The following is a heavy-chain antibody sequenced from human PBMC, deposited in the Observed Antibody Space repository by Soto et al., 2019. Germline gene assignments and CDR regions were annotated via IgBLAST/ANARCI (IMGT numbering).Heavy chain of an antibody. J-gene: IGHJ6*02. V-gene: IGHV1-18*01. CDR1: GYTFTSYG. CDR2: ISAYNGNT. Sequence: ASVKVSCKASGYTFTSYGISWVRQAPGQGLEWMGWISAYNGNTNYAQKLQGRVTMTTDTSTSTAYMELRSLRSDDTAVYYCAREGGAVAGRGNYYYGMDVWGQGTTVTVSS. CDR3: AREGGAVAGRGNYYYGMDV. D-gene: IGHD6-19*01.